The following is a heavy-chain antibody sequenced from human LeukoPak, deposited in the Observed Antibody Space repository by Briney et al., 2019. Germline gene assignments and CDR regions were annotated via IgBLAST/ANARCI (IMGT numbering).Heavy chain of an antibody. CDR3: AKDREAGGWYYFDY. CDR1: GFTFSSYA. V-gene: IGHV3-23*01. D-gene: IGHD6-19*01. Sequence: PGGSLRLSCAASGFTFSSYAMSWVRQAPGKGLEWVSTTSGSGVSTSYADSVKGRFTISRDNSKNTLYLQMNSLRAEDTAVYYCAKDREAGGWYYFDYWGQGTLVTVSS. CDR2: TSGSGVST. J-gene: IGHJ4*02.